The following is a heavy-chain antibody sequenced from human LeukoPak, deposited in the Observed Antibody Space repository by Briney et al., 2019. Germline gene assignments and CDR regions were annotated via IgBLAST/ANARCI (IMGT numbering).Heavy chain of an antibody. V-gene: IGHV1-2*06. D-gene: IGHD3-3*01. CDR3: ARAARDDFWSGYYTRETDY. CDR2: VNANSGGT. Sequence: ASVKVSCRTSGYTFTGYYMHWVRQAPGQGLEWMGRVNANSGGTNYAQKFQGRVTMTRDTSISTAYMELSRLGSEDTAVYYCARAARDDFWSGYYTRETDYWGQGTLVTVSS. CDR1: GYTFTGYY. J-gene: IGHJ4*02.